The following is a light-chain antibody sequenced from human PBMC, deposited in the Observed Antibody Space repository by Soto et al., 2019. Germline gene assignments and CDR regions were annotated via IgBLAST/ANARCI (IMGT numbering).Light chain of an antibody. V-gene: IGLV3-21*02. Sequence: SYELTQPPSVSVAPGQTARITCGGNNIGSKSVHWYQQKPGQAPVLVVYDDSDRPSGIPERFSGSNSGNTATLTIRRGEAGDEVEYYCQVWDSSNDDHYVFGIETKVTV. CDR2: DDS. J-gene: IGLJ1*01. CDR3: QVWDSSNDDHYV. CDR1: NIGSKS.